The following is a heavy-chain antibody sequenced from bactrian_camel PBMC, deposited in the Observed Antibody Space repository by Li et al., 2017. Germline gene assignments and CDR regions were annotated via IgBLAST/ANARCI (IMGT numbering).Heavy chain of an antibody. CDR1: RGFDDADAE. Sequence: HVQLVESGGGSVQIGGSLTLACAASRGFDDADAEWGWFRQAPGEQCEGVAAIDNDGTTSYSDSVKGRFTISKDNAKNTLYLEMNSLQSEDTALYYCAKGLYSTADAVGHRVRGQGTQVTVS. J-gene: IGHJ4*01. CDR2: IDNDGTT. D-gene: IGHD1*01. V-gene: IGHV3S53*01.